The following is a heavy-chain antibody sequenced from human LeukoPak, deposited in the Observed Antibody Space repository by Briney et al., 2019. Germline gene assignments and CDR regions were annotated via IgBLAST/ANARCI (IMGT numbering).Heavy chain of an antibody. CDR2: INPSGGST. J-gene: IGHJ6*03. V-gene: IGHV1-46*01. Sequence: ASVKVSCKASGYPFTRHYIHWVRQAPGQGLEWMGLINPSGGSTNYAQKFQGRVTMTRDTSTSTVYMELSSLRSEDTAVYYCARGPSITMVRGGQWYYYMDVWGKGTTVTISS. CDR1: GYPFTRHY. CDR3: ARGPSITMVRGGQWYYYMDV. D-gene: IGHD3-10*01.